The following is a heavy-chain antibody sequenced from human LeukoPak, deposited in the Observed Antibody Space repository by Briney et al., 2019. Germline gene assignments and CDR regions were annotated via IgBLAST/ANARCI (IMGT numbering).Heavy chain of an antibody. CDR1: GYTFTDYY. J-gene: IGHJ4*02. V-gene: IGHV1-2*02. D-gene: IGHD2-2*01. Sequence: ASVKVSCKASGYTFTDYYMHWVRQAPGQGFEWMGWINPNDGDTNYAQKFQGRVTMTRDTSISTAHMEVSRLRSDDTAVYYCARANFLYCSSSTCLFDYWGQGTMVTVSS. CDR3: ARANFLYCSSSTCLFDY. CDR2: INPNDGDT.